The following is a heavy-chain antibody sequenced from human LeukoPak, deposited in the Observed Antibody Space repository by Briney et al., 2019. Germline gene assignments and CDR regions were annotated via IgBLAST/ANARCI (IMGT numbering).Heavy chain of an antibody. CDR3: AKWGDYDILTGYYVSDY. CDR1: GFIFSNYA. V-gene: IGHV3-23*01. CDR2: IGGRDGGT. Sequence: PGASLRLSCAASGFIFSNYAMSWVRQAPGKGLEWVSAIGGRDGGTYYADSVKGRFTVSRDDPKNTLYLQMNTLRVEDSAVHYCAKWGDYDILTGYYVSDYWGHGTLVTVSS. J-gene: IGHJ4*01. D-gene: IGHD3-9*01.